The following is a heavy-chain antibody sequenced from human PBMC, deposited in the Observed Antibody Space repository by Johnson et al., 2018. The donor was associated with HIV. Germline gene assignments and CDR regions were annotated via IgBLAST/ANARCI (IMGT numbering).Heavy chain of an antibody. D-gene: IGHD2/OR15-2a*01. CDR1: GFTFDDYA. V-gene: IGHV3-66*01. CDR3: ARDFHEAGSNAFDI. CDR2: IYSGGST. J-gene: IGHJ3*02. Sequence: EMQLVESGGGVVRPGGSLRLSCAASGFTFDDYALSWVRQAPGTGLEWVSFIYSGGSTYYADSVKGRFTISRDNSKNTLYLQMNSLRAEDKAVYYCARDFHEAGSNAFDIWGQGTMVTVSS.